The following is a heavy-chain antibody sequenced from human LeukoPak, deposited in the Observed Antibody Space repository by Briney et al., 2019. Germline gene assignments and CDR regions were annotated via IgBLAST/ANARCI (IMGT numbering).Heavy chain of an antibody. V-gene: IGHV3-30-3*01. CDR3: ARDLSGYETGYYYGMDV. CDR2: ISYDGSNK. Sequence: PGGSLRLSCAASGFAFSSYAMHWVRQAPGKGLEWVAVISYDGSNKYYADSVKGRFTISRDNSKNTLYLQMNSLRAEDTAVYYCARDLSGYETGYYYGMDVWGQGTLVTVSS. CDR1: GFAFSSYA. J-gene: IGHJ6*02. D-gene: IGHD5-12*01.